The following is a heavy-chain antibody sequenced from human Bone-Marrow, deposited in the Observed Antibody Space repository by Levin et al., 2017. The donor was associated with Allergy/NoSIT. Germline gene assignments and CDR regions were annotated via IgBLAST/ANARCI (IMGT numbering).Heavy chain of an antibody. CDR2: ISYDGSNK. D-gene: IGHD5-24*01. CDR3: AKDSLKKRWLPRVVVD. Sequence: GGSLRLSCAASGFTFSSYGMYWVRQAPGKGLEWVAVISYDGSNKYYADSVKGRFTISRDNSKNTLYLQMNSLRAEDTAVYYCAKDSLKKRWLPRVVVDWGQGTLVTVSS. V-gene: IGHV3-30*18. J-gene: IGHJ4*02. CDR1: GFTFSSYG.